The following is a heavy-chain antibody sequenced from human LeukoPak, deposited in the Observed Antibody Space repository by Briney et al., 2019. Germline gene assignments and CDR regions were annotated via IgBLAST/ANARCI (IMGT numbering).Heavy chain of an antibody. Sequence: QTGGSLRLSCAASGFTFSSYWMSWVRQAPGKGLEWVANIKQDGSEKYYVDSVKGRFTISRDNAKNSLYLQMNSLRAEDMALYYCAKDMGYNWNDGDAFDIWGQGTMVTVSS. J-gene: IGHJ3*02. D-gene: IGHD1-1*01. CDR2: IKQDGSEK. CDR3: AKDMGYNWNDGDAFDI. CDR1: GFTFSSYW. V-gene: IGHV3-7*03.